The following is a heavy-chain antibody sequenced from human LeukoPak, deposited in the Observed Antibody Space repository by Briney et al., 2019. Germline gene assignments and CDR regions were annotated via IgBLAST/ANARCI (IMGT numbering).Heavy chain of an antibody. D-gene: IGHD2-2*01. CDR3: AGRYCTSTMCYVGAVAGYEF. CDR1: HDSISTYS. Sequence: PSETLSLTCTVSHDSISTYSWSWIRQPSGKGLEWLGYVSYSGTTNYNPSLKSRVTMSVDTSKSQFSLTLRSVTAADTAVYYCAGRYCTSTMCYVGAVAGYEFWGQGALVTVSS. J-gene: IGHJ4*02. V-gene: IGHV4-59*13. CDR2: VSYSGTT.